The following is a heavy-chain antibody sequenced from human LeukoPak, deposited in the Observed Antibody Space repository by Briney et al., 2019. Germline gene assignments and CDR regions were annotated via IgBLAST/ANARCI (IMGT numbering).Heavy chain of an antibody. CDR1: GGSFSDYH. CDR2: VYASGYS. V-gene: IGHV4-4*07. CDR3: ARDGLYSNGYSYFDY. Sequence: SETLSLTYTVSGGSFSDYHWSWIRQPAGKRLEWIGRVYASGYSNYNPSLRSRVTMSLDTSKKQLSLRLSSVTAADPAVYYCARDGLYSNGYSYFDYWGQGTLVTVSP. J-gene: IGHJ4*02. D-gene: IGHD3-22*01.